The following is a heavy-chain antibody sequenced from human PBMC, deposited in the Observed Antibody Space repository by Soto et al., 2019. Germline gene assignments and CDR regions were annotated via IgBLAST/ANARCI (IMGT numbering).Heavy chain of an antibody. J-gene: IGHJ4*02. CDR1: GFTFSNVW. CDR2: IKSKKDGETI. CDR3: TIGDWMSGGVFDS. D-gene: IGHD2-15*01. V-gene: IGHV3-15*01. Sequence: EVQLVESGGGLVKPGGSLRLSCAASGFTFSNVWRIWVRQAPGKGLEWVGRIKSKKDGETIDYAAPVKGRFTISRDASKNTLYLQMTSLNTGDTAVHFCTIGDWMSGGVFDSWGQGTLVTVSS.